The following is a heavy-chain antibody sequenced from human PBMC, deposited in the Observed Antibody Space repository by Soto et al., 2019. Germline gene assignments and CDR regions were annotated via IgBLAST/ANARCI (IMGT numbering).Heavy chain of an antibody. Sequence: SETLSLTCAVYGGSFSGYYWSWIRQPPGKGLEWIGEINHSGSTNYNPSLKSRVTISVDTSKNQFSLKLSSVTAADTAVYYCARGRDVLLWFGEFYPYNWFDPWGQGTLVTVSS. V-gene: IGHV4-34*01. CDR2: INHSGST. D-gene: IGHD3-10*01. CDR1: GGSFSGYY. J-gene: IGHJ5*02. CDR3: ARGRDVLLWFGEFYPYNWFDP.